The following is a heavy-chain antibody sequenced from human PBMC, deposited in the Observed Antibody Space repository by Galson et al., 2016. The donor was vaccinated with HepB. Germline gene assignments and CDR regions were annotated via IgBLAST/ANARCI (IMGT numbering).Heavy chain of an antibody. D-gene: IGHD6-6*01. CDR3: ARDGSEHGRSSGGGMDV. J-gene: IGHJ6*02. CDR1: GLIVRSNF. Sequence: SLRLSCAASGLIVRSNFMTWVRQGPGKGLEWVATIYNDGDTFYADSVKGRFSISRHNSNNILYLQMSNVTPDDTAVYYCARDGSEHGRSSGGGMDVWGQGPTVTVSS. CDR2: IYNDGDT. V-gene: IGHV3-53*01.